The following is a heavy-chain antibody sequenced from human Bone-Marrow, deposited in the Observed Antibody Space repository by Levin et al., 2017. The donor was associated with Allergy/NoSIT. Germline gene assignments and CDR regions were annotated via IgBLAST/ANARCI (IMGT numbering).Heavy chain of an antibody. V-gene: IGHV5-51*01. D-gene: IGHD3-16*01. Sequence: LGESLKISCKGSGYRFTHYWIGWVRQTPGKGLQWMGIIYPGDSETRYSPSFQGHVTLSADESSGTAYLQLTNLQASDTAFYFCARKGGTSSDPFDFWGQGTLVTVSS. J-gene: IGHJ4*02. CDR2: IYPGDSET. CDR3: ARKGGTSSDPFDF. CDR1: GYRFTHYW.